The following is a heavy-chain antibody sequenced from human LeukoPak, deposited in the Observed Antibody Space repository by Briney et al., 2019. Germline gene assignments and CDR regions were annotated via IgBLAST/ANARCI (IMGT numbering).Heavy chain of an antibody. CDR3: AKGSSSSRPYYFDY. D-gene: IGHD6-6*01. Sequence: GGSLRLSCAASGFTFSSYAMSWVRQAPGKGLERISAITHSGGDTYHADSVKGRFTISRDNSKNTLYLQMDSLRVEDTAVYYCAKGSSSSRPYYFDYWGQGTLVTVSS. CDR2: ITHSGGDT. CDR1: GFTFSSYA. J-gene: IGHJ4*02. V-gene: IGHV3-23*01.